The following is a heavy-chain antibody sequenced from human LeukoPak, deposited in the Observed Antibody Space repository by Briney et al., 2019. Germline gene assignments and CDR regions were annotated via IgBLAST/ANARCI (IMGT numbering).Heavy chain of an antibody. CDR3: ARALTGIPYYFDY. J-gene: IGHJ4*02. CDR1: GFTFSSYF. Sequence: PGGSLRLSCAASGFTFSSYFMNWVRQAPGKGLEWVSSITTSSSDVYHADSVRGRFTISRDNAKNSLFLQMNGLRAEDTAVYYCARALTGIPYYFDYWGQGSLVTVSP. D-gene: IGHD1-20*01. V-gene: IGHV3-21*01. CDR2: ITTSSSDV.